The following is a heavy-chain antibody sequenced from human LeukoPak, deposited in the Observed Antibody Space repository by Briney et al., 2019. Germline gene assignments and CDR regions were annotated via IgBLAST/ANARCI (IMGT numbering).Heavy chain of an antibody. Sequence: GGSLRLSCAASGFTFSSYVMSWVRQARGKALEWVSPLSGSGGDTYYTDSVKGRFTISRDNSKNTLYLQINSLRAEDTAVYYCAKGRAPNSDLGYCSGGTCYHFDYWGQGTLVTVSS. CDR2: LSGSGGDT. CDR3: AKGRAPNSDLGYCSGGTCYHFDY. D-gene: IGHD2-15*01. CDR1: GFTFSSYV. V-gene: IGHV3-23*01. J-gene: IGHJ4*02.